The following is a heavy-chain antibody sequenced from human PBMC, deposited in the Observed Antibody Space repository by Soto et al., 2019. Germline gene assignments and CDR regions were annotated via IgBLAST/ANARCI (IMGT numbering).Heavy chain of an antibody. V-gene: IGHV1-8*01. D-gene: IGHD6-19*01. CDR1: GYTFTSYD. CDR3: ARSVEWLASFDY. Sequence: QVQLVQSGAEVKKPGASVKVSCKASGYTFTSYDINWVRQATGQGLEWMGWMDPNSGNTGYAQKFQGRVTMTRNTSISTAYMELSSLRSEDTAVYYCARSVEWLASFDYWGQGTLVTVSS. J-gene: IGHJ4*02. CDR2: MDPNSGNT.